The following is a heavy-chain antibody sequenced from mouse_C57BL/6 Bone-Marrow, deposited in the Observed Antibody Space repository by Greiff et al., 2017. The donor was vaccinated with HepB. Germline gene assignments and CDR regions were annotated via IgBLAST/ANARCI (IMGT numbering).Heavy chain of an antibody. V-gene: IGHV5-16*01. CDR1: GFTFSDYY. Sequence: EVQVVESEGGLVQPGSSMKLSCTASGFTFSDYYMAWVRQVPEKGLEWVANINYDGSSTYYLDSLKSRFIISRDNAKNILYLQMSSLKSEDTATYYCARDSPSYYGNHYYAMDYWGQGTSVTVSS. J-gene: IGHJ4*01. CDR2: INYDGSST. CDR3: ARDSPSYYGNHYYAMDY. D-gene: IGHD2-10*01.